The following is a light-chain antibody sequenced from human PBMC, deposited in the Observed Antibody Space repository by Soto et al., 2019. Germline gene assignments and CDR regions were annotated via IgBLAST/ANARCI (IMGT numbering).Light chain of an antibody. CDR3: QQYGSSPRT. Sequence: EIVLTQSPGTVSLSPGERATLSCRASQSVSSSYLAWYQQKPGQAPRLLIYGASSRATGIPDRFSGSGSGPDFTLTISRLEPEDFAVYYCQQYGSSPRTFGQGTKVDIK. V-gene: IGKV3-20*01. J-gene: IGKJ1*01. CDR2: GAS. CDR1: QSVSSSY.